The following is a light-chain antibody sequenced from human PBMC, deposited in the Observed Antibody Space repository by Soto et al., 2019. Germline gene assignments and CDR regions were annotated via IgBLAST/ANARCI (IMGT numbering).Light chain of an antibody. CDR3: QQRSNWPRT. CDR2: DAS. Sequence: EIVLTQSPATLSLSPGERATLSCRASLSVNSYLAWYQQKPGQAPRLLIYDASNRAAGIPPRFSGSGSGTDFTLTISTLEPEDSAVYYCQQRSNWPRTFGQGTKVDIK. J-gene: IGKJ1*01. V-gene: IGKV3-11*01. CDR1: LSVNSY.